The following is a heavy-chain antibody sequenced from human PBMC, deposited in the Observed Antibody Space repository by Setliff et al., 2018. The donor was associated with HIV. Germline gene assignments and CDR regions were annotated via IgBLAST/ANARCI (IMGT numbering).Heavy chain of an antibody. Sequence: ASVKVSCKASGYTFTSYGITWMRQAPGQGLEWMGWISAYNGNTDYAQKVQGRVTMTTDTSTSTAYMELRSLRSDDTAVYYCARGLYSSSSRGAFDIWGQGTIVTVSS. D-gene: IGHD6-6*01. CDR1: GYTFTSYG. V-gene: IGHV1-18*01. J-gene: IGHJ3*02. CDR2: ISAYNGNT. CDR3: ARGLYSSSSRGAFDI.